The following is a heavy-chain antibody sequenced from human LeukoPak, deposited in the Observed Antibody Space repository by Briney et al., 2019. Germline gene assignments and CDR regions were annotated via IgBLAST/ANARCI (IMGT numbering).Heavy chain of an antibody. D-gene: IGHD3-10*01. J-gene: IGHJ4*02. CDR1: GGSISSSSYY. CDR3: ARQKAPVHRMVRGGVVPADLTCDY. CDR2: IYSSGST. V-gene: IGHV4-39*01. Sequence: NTSETLSLTCTVSGGSISSSSYYWGWIRHPPWKGLEWIGSIYSSGSTYYNPSPKSRVTISVDTSKNQFSLKLSSVTDTDTSVYYCARQKAPVHRMVRGGVVPADLTCDYWGQGTLVTVSS.